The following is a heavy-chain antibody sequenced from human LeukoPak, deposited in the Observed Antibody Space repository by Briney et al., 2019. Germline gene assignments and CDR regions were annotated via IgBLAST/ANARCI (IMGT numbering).Heavy chain of an antibody. D-gene: IGHD6-19*01. J-gene: IGHJ4*02. CDR1: GFTFSSYA. CDR2: ISGSGGNS. Sequence: GGSLRLSCAASGFTFSSYAMNWVRQAPGKGLEWVSAISGSGGNSYYADSEKGRFAISRDNAKNSLYLQMNSLRVEDTAFYYCAKDNRRHYTSGPNPDSLHWGQGALVTVSS. V-gene: IGHV3-23*01. CDR3: AKDNRRHYTSGPNPDSLH.